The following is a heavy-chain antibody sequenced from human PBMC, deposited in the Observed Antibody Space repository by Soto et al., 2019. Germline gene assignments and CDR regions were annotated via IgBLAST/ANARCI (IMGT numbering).Heavy chain of an antibody. CDR3: ARDAGITMVRETGHRLFDY. Sequence: QVQLVQSGAEVKKPGSSVKVSCKASGGTFSSYAISWVRQAPGQGLEWMGGIIPIFGTANYAQKFQGRVTITADESTSTAYMELSSLRSEDTAVYYCARDAGITMVRETGHRLFDYWGQGTLVTVSS. CDR2: IIPIFGTA. D-gene: IGHD3-10*01. CDR1: GGTFSSYA. J-gene: IGHJ4*02. V-gene: IGHV1-69*01.